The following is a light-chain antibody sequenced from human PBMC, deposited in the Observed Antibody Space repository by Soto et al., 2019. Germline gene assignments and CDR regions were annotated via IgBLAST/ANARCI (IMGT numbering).Light chain of an antibody. CDR3: GTWDSSLSAFYV. CDR1: SSNIRNNY. J-gene: IGLJ1*01. Sequence: QSVLTQPPSVSAAPGQKVTISCSGSSSNIRNNYVSWYQQLPGTAPKLLIYDNNKRPSGIPDRFSGSKSGTSATLGITGLQTGDEADYYCGTWDSSLSAFYVFGTGTKLTVL. V-gene: IGLV1-51*01. CDR2: DNN.